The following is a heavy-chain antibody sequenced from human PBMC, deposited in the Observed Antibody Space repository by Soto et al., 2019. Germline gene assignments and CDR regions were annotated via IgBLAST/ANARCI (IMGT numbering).Heavy chain of an antibody. D-gene: IGHD3-22*01. Sequence: GGSLRLSCAASGFTFSSYAMSWVRQAPGKGLEWVSAISGSGGSTYYADSVKGRFTISRDNSKNTLYLQMNSLRAEDTAVYYCAKDRAYYYDSSGYSNFDYWGQGTLVTVSS. CDR1: GFTFSSYA. CDR3: AKDRAYYYDSSGYSNFDY. CDR2: ISGSGGST. J-gene: IGHJ4*02. V-gene: IGHV3-23*01.